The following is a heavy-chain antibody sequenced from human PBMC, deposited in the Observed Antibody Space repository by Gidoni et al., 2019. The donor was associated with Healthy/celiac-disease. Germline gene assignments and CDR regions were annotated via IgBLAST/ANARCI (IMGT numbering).Heavy chain of an antibody. V-gene: IGHV3-48*01. D-gene: IGHD2-15*01. CDR2: ISSSSSTI. CDR3: ARAGGVVVVDAFDI. Sequence: EVQLVESGGGLVQPGGSLRLSCAAPGFTFSSYSMNWVRQAPGKGLEWVSYISSSSSTIYYADSVKGRFTISRDNAKNSLYLQMNSLRAEDTAVYYCARAGGVVVVDAFDIWGQGTMVTVSS. CDR1: GFTFSSYS. J-gene: IGHJ3*02.